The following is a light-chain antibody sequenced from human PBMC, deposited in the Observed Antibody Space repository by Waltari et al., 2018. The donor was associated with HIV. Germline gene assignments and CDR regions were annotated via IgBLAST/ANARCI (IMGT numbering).Light chain of an antibody. CDR1: QTLLHKNGKNY. Sequence: DVLLTQSPASLAATPGESAAISCKSNQTLLHKNGKNYLDWYVKKSGQTPQLLMYMSSTVAAGVPVRFSGSGSGTDFTLKISRVEAEDVGLYYCMQALHTPITFGQGTRLEI. V-gene: IGKV2-28*01. J-gene: IGKJ5*01. CDR3: MQALHTPIT. CDR2: MSS.